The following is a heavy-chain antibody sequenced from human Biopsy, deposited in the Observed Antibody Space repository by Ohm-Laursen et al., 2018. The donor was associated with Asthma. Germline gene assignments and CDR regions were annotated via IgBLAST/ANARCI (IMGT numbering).Heavy chain of an antibody. CDR1: GGTFSNFA. CDR2: IMTVFGTT. V-gene: IGHV1-69*01. J-gene: IGHJ6*02. D-gene: IGHD6-19*01. CDR3: ARCQVGYSSGWSLLLKKIYYSGMDV. Sequence: SSVKVSCKSPGGTFSNFAISWVRQAPGPGLEWLGGIMTVFGTTNYAQKFQGRVNITADESTSTAYMEVTSLRSEDTAIYYCARCQVGYSSGWSLLLKKIYYSGMDVWGQGTAVTVSS.